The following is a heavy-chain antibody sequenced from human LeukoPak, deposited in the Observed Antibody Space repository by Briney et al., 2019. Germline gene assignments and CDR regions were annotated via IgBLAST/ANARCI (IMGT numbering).Heavy chain of an antibody. CDR2: IDPEDAQT. J-gene: IGHJ4*02. CDR1: GYSLTELS. D-gene: IGHD3-16*01. Sequence: GASVNVSCKLSGYSLTELSMHCVRQAPGNGREWLGGIDPEDAQTIHAQKLQGRVTMTEDTSTDTAYMAQSSLRSEDTAVYYRATARGGGVGYYFDYWGQGTLVTVSS. V-gene: IGHV1-24*01. CDR3: ATARGGGVGYYFDY.